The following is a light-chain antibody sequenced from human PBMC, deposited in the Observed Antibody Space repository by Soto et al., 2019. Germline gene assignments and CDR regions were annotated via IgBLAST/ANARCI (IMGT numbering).Light chain of an antibody. CDR1: SSDVGTRNF. CDR3: CSYAGSSTVV. CDR2: EGS. Sequence: QSALTQPASVSGSPGQSITISCTGTSSDVGTRNFVSWYQQHPGKAPKLMIYEGSKRPSGVSNRFSGSKSGNTASLTISGLQAEDEADYYCCSYAGSSTVVFGGGTKLTVL. J-gene: IGLJ2*01. V-gene: IGLV2-23*01.